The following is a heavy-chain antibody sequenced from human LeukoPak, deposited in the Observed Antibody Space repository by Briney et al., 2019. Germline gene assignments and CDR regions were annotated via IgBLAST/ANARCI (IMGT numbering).Heavy chain of an antibody. V-gene: IGHV4-39*01. J-gene: IGHJ4*02. CDR2: IYYSGST. CDR3: AIDYDILTGYYSGFDY. CDR1: GGSISSSSYY. D-gene: IGHD3-9*01. Sequence: PSETLSLTCTVSGGSISSSSYYWGWIRQPPGKGLEWIGSIYYSGSTYYNPSLKSRVTISVDTSKNQFSLKLSSVTAADTAVYYCAIDYDILTGYYSGFDYWGQGTLVTVSS.